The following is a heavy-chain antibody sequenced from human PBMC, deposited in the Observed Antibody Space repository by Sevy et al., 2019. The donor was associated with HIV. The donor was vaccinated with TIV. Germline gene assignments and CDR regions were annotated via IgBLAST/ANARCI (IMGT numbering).Heavy chain of an antibody. V-gene: IGHV4-34*01. D-gene: IGHD2-15*01. Sequence: SETLSLTCAVYGGSFSGYYWSWIRQPPGKGLEWIGEINHSGSTNYNPTLKSRVTISVDTSKNQFSLKLSSVTAADTAVYYSAGGEPGYCSGGSCYPYLDYWGQGTLVTVSS. CDR3: AGGEPGYCSGGSCYPYLDY. J-gene: IGHJ4*02. CDR1: GGSFSGYY. CDR2: INHSGST.